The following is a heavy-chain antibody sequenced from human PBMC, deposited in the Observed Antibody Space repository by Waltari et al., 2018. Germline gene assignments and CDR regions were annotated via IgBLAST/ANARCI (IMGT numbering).Heavy chain of an antibody. CDR1: GGSISSGGYS. J-gene: IGHJ3*02. V-gene: IGHV4-30-2*01. CDR2: IYHSGST. CDR3: ARVVTIFGVVIGAFDI. Sequence: QLQLQESGSGLVKPSQTLSLTCAVSGGSISSGGYSWSWTRQPPGKGLEWIGYIYHSGSTYYNPSLKSRVTISVDRSKNQFSLKLSSVTAADTAVYYCARVVTIFGVVIGAFDIWGQGTMVTVSS. D-gene: IGHD3-3*01.